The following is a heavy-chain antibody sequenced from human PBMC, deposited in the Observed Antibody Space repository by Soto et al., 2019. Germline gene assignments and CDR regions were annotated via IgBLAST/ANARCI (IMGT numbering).Heavy chain of an antibody. CDR1: GFTFSSYA. CDR2: IKQDGSEK. D-gene: IGHD3-9*01. V-gene: IGHV3-7*05. Sequence: PGGSLRLSCAASGFTFSSYAMSWIRQAPGKGLEWVANIKQDGSEKYYVDSVKGRFTISRDNAKNSLYLQMNSLRAEDTAVYYCARVSKDQLRYFDWLLHPAYFDYWGQGTLVTVSS. J-gene: IGHJ4*02. CDR3: ARVSKDQLRYFDWLLHPAYFDY.